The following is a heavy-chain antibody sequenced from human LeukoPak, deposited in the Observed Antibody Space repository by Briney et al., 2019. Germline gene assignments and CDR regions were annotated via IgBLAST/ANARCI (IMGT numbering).Heavy chain of an antibody. CDR2: IYWDDDK. V-gene: IGHV2-5*08. J-gene: IGHJ4*02. Sequence: TLSLTCTVSGGSISSYYWSWIRQPPGKALEWLALIYWDDDKRYSPSLKSRLTITKDTSKNQVVLTMTNMDPVDTATYYCAHRPYGGNSDYFDYWGQGTLVTVSS. D-gene: IGHD4-23*01. CDR1: GGSISSYYW. CDR3: AHRPYGGNSDYFDY.